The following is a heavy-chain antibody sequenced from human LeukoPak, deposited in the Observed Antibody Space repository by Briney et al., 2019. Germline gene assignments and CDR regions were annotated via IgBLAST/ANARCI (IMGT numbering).Heavy chain of an antibody. CDR2: ISAFNGNT. CDR3: ARINGDLNCSGGSCYSADF. J-gene: IGHJ4*02. D-gene: IGHD2-15*01. Sequence: ASVKVSCKASGYTFTNFGICWVRQAPGQGLEWMGWISAFNGNTNYAQHLQGRVTMTTHTSTYTAYMELRSLRSDDTAVYYCARINGDLNCSGGSCYSADFWGQGTLVTVSS. CDR1: GYTFTNFG. V-gene: IGHV1-18*01.